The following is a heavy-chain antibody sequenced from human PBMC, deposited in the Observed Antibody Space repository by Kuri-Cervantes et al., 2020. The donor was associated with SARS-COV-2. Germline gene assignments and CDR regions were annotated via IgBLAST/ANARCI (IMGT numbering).Heavy chain of an antibody. D-gene: IGHD3-22*01. J-gene: IGHJ3*02. CDR3: ARDRGPQGYYYDSSGYSQNAFDI. V-gene: IGHV1-69*13. Sequence: SVKVSCKVSGGTFSSYAISWARQAPGQGLEWMGGIIPIFGTANYAQKFQGRVTITADESTSTAYMELSSLRSEDTAVYYGARDRGPQGYYYDSSGYSQNAFDIWGQGTMVTVSS. CDR1: GGTFSSYA. CDR2: IIPIFGTA.